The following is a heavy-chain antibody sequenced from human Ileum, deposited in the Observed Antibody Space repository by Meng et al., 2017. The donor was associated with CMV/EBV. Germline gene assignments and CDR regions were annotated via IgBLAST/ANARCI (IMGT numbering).Heavy chain of an antibody. V-gene: IGHV1-18*03. CDR1: GFPFSSYG. J-gene: IGHJ5*01. CDR3: ARCTPYSDFVRGGYDP. Sequence: ASVKVSCKASGFPFSSYGFSWVRQAPGQGLEWVGWISAYNGDTIYAPKLQGRLTLTTDTSSSTAYMELKSLRSDDMGVYFCARCTPYSDFVRGGYDPWGQGNRVNGAS. D-gene: IGHD1-26*01. CDR2: ISAYNGDT.